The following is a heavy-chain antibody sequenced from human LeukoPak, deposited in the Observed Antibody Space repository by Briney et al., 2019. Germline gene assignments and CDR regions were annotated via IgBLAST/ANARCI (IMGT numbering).Heavy chain of an antibody. J-gene: IGHJ5*02. D-gene: IGHD6-13*01. Sequence: SETLSLTCAVYGVSFSGYYWSWIRQPPGKGLEWIGEINHSGSTNYNPSLKSRVTISVDTSKNQFSLKLSSVTAADTAVYYCARYEGEQLVPRWFDPWGQGTLVTVSS. V-gene: IGHV4-34*01. CDR3: ARYEGEQLVPRWFDP. CDR2: INHSGST. CDR1: GVSFSGYY.